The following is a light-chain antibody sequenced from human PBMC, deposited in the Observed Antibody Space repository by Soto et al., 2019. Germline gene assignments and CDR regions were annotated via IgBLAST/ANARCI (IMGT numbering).Light chain of an antibody. CDR2: AVS. V-gene: IGKV3-20*01. J-gene: IGKJ2*01. CDR3: QHYGGSPLYT. Sequence: EVVLTQSPGTLSLSPGESATLSCRASQSASSSYLAWYQQKPGQAPRLLIYAVSSRATGIPDRFSGSGSGTDFTLTISRLEPEDFAVYYCQHYGGSPLYTFGQGTRLEIK. CDR1: QSASSSY.